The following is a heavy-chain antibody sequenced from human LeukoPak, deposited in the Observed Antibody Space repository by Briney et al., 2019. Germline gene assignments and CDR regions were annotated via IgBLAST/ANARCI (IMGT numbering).Heavy chain of an antibody. V-gene: IGHV3-23*01. CDR3: SFSLNY. Sequence: GGSLRLSCAASGFTFSNYAMNWVRQAPGKGLEWVSGISESGGNTFYADSVKGRFTISRDNSKNTLFLQMNSLRAEDTGVYYCSFSLNYWGQGTLITVSS. CDR1: GFTFSNYA. CDR2: ISESGGNT. J-gene: IGHJ4*02.